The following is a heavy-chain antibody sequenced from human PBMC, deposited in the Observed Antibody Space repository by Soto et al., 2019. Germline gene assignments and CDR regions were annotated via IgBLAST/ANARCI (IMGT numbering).Heavy chain of an antibody. CDR2: IYYSGST. J-gene: IGHJ5*02. CDR1: GGSISSYY. V-gene: IGHV4-59*01. Sequence: SETLSLTCTVSGGSISSYYCSWIQQPPGKGLEWIGYIYYSGSTNYNPSLKSRVTISVDTSKNQFSLKLSSVTAADTAVYYCARFTVTTLVGWFDPWGQGTLVTVSS. D-gene: IGHD4-17*01. CDR3: ARFTVTTLVGWFDP.